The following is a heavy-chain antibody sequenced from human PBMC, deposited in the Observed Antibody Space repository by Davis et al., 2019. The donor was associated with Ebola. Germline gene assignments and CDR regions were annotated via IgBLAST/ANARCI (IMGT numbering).Heavy chain of an antibody. V-gene: IGHV4-34*01. CDR3: ARQDIVVVPAAIDWFDP. CDR1: GGSFSGYY. CDR2: INHSGST. D-gene: IGHD2-2*02. J-gene: IGHJ5*02. Sequence: PSETLSLTCAVYGGSFSGYYWSWIRQPPGKGLEWIGEINHSGSTNYNPSLKGRVSISVDTSKNQFSLKLSSVTAADTAMYYCARQDIVVVPAAIDWFDPWGQGTLVTVSS.